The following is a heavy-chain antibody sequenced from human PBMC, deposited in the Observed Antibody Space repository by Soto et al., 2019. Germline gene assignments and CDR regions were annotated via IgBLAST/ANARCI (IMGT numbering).Heavy chain of an antibody. CDR2: IYYSGST. Sequence: QVQLQESGPGLVKPSQTLSLTCTVSGDSINNGGYYWSWIRQHPGKGLEWIGYIYYSGSTYYNPSIKSRVTISVDTSKPQFSLKLSSVTAADTAVYFCARGFRDWGQGTLVTVSS. CDR3: ARGFRD. V-gene: IGHV4-31*03. J-gene: IGHJ4*02. CDR1: GDSINNGGYY.